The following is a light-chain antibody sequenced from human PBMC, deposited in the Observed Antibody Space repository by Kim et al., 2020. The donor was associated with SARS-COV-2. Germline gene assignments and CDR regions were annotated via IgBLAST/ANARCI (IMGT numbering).Light chain of an antibody. J-gene: IGLJ3*02. CDR1: TGAVTSGHY. Sequence: QAVVTQEPSLTVPPGGTVTLTCGSSTGAVTSGHYPYWFQQKPGQAPRTLFYDTSNKHSWTPARFSGSLLGGKAALTLTGAQPEDEAEYYCLLSYSNWVFGGGTQLTVL. V-gene: IGLV7-46*01. CDR2: DTS. CDR3: LLSYSNWV.